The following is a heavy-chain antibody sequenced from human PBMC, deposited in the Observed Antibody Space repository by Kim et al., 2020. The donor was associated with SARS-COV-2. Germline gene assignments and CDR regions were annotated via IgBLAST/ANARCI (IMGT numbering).Heavy chain of an antibody. Sequence: GESLKISCKGSGYSFTSYWIGWVRQMPGKGLEWMGIIYPGDSDTRYSPSFQGQVTISADKSISTAYLQWSSLKASDTAMYYCARHGAPYDILTGYYMVYYYGMDVWGQGTTVTVSS. J-gene: IGHJ6*02. CDR1: GYSFTSYW. V-gene: IGHV5-51*01. CDR2: IYPGDSDT. D-gene: IGHD3-9*01. CDR3: ARHGAPYDILTGYYMVYYYGMDV.